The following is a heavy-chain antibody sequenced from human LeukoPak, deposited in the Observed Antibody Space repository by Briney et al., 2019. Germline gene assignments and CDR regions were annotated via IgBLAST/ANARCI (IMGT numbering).Heavy chain of an antibody. D-gene: IGHD6-13*01. Sequence: SETLSLTCTVSGGSISSSSYYWVWIRQPPGKGLEWIGNIFNSGSTYYNPSLKSRVTISLDTSKNQFSLKVSSVTAADTAVYYCARRRGDSSNFDYWGQGTRVTVSS. CDR1: GGSISSSSYY. J-gene: IGHJ4*02. V-gene: IGHV4-39*01. CDR2: IFNSGST. CDR3: ARRRGDSSNFDY.